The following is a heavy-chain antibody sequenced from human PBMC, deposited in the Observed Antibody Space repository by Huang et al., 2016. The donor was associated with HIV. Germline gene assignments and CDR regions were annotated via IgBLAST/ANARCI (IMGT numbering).Heavy chain of an antibody. Sequence: QVQLVQSGAEVKKPGASVKVSCGTSGYIFTDYYIHWVRQAPGQGLEWMGWVNPKSGATNQAQRVQGRLHMTTDTSTSAVYMELANLRSDDTAVYYCARAVVRGLIIRFDPWGQGTLVTVSS. D-gene: IGHD3-10*01. CDR2: VNPKSGAT. V-gene: IGHV1-2*02. CDR3: ARAVVRGLIIRFDP. CDR1: GYIFTDYY. J-gene: IGHJ5*02.